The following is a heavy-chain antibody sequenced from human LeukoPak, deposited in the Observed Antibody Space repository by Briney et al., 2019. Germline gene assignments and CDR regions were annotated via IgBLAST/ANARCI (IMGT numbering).Heavy chain of an antibody. CDR1: GYTFTSYI. J-gene: IGHJ6*03. Sequence: ASVEVSCKASGYTFTSYIISWVRQAPGQGLERMGWINAYNGNTDYAQRVQGRVTMTTDTSTSTAYMELRSLRSDDTAVYYCARDRHIAAAVYYYYMDVWGKGTPVTVSS. V-gene: IGHV1-18*01. CDR3: ARDRHIAAAVYYYYMDV. CDR2: INAYNGNT. D-gene: IGHD6-13*01.